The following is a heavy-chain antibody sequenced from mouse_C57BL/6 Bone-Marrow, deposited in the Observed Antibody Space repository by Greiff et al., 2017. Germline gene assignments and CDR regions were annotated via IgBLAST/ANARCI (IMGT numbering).Heavy chain of an antibody. V-gene: IGHV1-59*01. CDR1: GYTFTSYW. CDR2: IDPSDSYT. Sequence: QVQLQQPGAELVRPGTSVKLSCKASGYTFTSYWMHCVKQRPGQGLEWIGVIDPSDSYTNYNQKFKGKATLTVDTSSSTAYMQLSSLTSEDSAVYYCARAGVYYGSSLAWFAYWGQGTRVTVSA. J-gene: IGHJ3*01. CDR3: ARAGVYYGSSLAWFAY. D-gene: IGHD1-1*01.